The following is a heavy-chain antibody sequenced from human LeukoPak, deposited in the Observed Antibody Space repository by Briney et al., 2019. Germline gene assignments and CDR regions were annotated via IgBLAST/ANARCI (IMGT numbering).Heavy chain of an antibody. V-gene: IGHV1-3*01. D-gene: IGHD3-22*01. CDR2: IDAGNGKT. Sequence: GASVKVSCKASQYTFTDYAVHWVRQAPGQRLEWMGWIDAGNGKTKYSQSFQGRVTIIRDTSATTAYMELSSLRSEDTAVYYCARVPLHDRNDYYYPHWGQGTVVTVSS. CDR1: QYTFTDYA. CDR3: ARVPLHDRNDYYYPH. J-gene: IGHJ1*01.